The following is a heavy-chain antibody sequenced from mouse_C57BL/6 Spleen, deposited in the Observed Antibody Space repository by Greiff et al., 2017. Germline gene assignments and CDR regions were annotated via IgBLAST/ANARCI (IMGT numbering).Heavy chain of an antibody. CDR3: ARRRDDYVAWFAY. V-gene: IGHV5-6*01. J-gene: IGHJ3*01. Sequence: EVQVVESGGDLVKPGGSLKLSCAASGFTFSSYGMSWVRQTPDKRLAWVATISSGGSYTYYPDSGKGRFTISRDNAKNTLYLQMSSLKSEDTAMYYCARRRDDYVAWFAYWGQGTLVTVSA. CDR2: ISSGGSYT. D-gene: IGHD2-4*01. CDR1: GFTFSSYG.